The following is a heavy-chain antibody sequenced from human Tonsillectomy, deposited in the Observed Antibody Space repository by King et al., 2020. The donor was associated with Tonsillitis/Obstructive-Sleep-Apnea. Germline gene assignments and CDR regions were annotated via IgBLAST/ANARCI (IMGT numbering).Heavy chain of an antibody. CDR3: ARGGGAYGDYDWYFDL. V-gene: IGHV3-23*04. Sequence: VQLVESGGGLVQPGGSLRLSCAASGFTFSKYVMSWVRQAPGKGLEWVAGVSGSGAPAKYADSARGRVTISRDNSNNMLYLQMSSLRAEDTAVYHWARGGGAYGDYDWYFDLWGRGTLVTVSS. CDR2: VSGSGAPA. J-gene: IGHJ2*01. D-gene: IGHD4-17*01. CDR1: GFTFSKYV.